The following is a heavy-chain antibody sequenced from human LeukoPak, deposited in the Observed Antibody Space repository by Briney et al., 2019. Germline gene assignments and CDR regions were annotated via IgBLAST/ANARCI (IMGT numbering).Heavy chain of an antibody. D-gene: IGHD2-15*01. CDR1: GFTFYDYA. Sequence: GGSLSLSCAASGFTFYDYAMSWVRQATGKGLEWVAVISYDGSNKYYADSVKGRFTISRDNSKNTLHLQVNSLRAEDAAVYYCARGAVSGYCNYMDVWGKGTTVTVSS. J-gene: IGHJ6*03. V-gene: IGHV3-30*04. CDR2: ISYDGSNK. CDR3: ARGAVSGYCNYMDV.